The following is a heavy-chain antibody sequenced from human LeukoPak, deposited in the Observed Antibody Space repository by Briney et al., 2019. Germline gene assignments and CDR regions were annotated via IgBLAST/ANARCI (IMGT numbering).Heavy chain of an antibody. Sequence: ASVKVSCKASGYTFTSYYMHWVRQAPGQGLEWMGWINPNSGGTNYAQKFQGRVTMTRDTSISTAYMELSRLRSDDTAVYYCARDLVESTYYYDSSGLDFDYWGQGTLVTVSS. J-gene: IGHJ4*02. V-gene: IGHV1-2*02. CDR3: ARDLVESTYYYDSSGLDFDY. D-gene: IGHD3-22*01. CDR1: GYTFTSYY. CDR2: INPNSGGT.